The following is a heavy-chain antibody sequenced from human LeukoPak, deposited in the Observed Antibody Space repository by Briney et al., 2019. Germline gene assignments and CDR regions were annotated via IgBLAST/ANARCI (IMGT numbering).Heavy chain of an antibody. CDR3: ARDIAARRLDF. J-gene: IGHJ4*02. CDR2: ISGSGGST. D-gene: IGHD6-6*01. Sequence: GGSLRLSCAASGFTFSSYAMSWVRQAPGKGLEWVSAISGSGGSTYYTDSVKGRFTISRDNSNNALYLQMNSLRAEDTAVYYCARDIAARRLDFWGQGTLVTVSS. CDR1: GFTFSSYA. V-gene: IGHV3-23*01.